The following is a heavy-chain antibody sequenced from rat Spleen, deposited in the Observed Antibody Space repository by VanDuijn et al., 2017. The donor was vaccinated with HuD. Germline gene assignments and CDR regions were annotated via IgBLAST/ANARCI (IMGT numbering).Heavy chain of an antibody. D-gene: IGHD1-12*01. CDR1: GYSITSNY. J-gene: IGHJ1*01. Sequence: EVQLQESGPGLVKPSQSLSLTCSVTGYSITSNYWGWIRKFPGNKMEWIGHITYSGSTSYNPSLKRRISITRDTSKNQFFLQLNSVTTEDTATYYCARHGRDSYAHWYFDFWGPGTMVTVSS. CDR3: ARHGRDSYAHWYFDF. CDR2: ITYSGST. V-gene: IGHV3-1*01.